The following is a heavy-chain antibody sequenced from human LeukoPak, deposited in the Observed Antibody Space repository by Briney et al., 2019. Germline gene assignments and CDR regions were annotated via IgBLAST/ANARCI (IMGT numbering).Heavy chain of an antibody. CDR2: IWYGGSTK. CDR3: AKGEYYYDSSGYPDY. CDR1: GFTFSRCG. V-gene: IGHV3-30*02. J-gene: IGHJ4*02. D-gene: IGHD3-22*01. Sequence: PGGSLRLSCAASGFTFSRCGMHWARQAPGRGLEWVAVIWYGGSTKYYADSVKGRFTISRDNPKNTLYLQMNSLRAEDTAVYYCAKGEYYYDSSGYPDYWGQGTLVTVSS.